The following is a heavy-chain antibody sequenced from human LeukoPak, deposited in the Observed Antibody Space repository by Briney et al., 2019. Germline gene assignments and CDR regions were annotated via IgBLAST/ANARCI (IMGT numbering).Heavy chain of an antibody. D-gene: IGHD6-13*01. CDR3: AGQQLGYYYMDV. Sequence: SETLSLTCTVSGGSISSYYWSWIRQPPGKGLEWIGNIYHSGSTYYNPSLKSRVTISVARSKNQFSLKMSSVTAADTAVYYCAGQQLGYYYMDVWGKGTTVTVSS. CDR1: GGSISSYY. J-gene: IGHJ6*03. V-gene: IGHV4-59*04. CDR2: IYHSGST.